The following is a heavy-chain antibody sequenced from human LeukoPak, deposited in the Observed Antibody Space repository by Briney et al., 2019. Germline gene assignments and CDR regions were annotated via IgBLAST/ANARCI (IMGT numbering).Heavy chain of an antibody. J-gene: IGHJ6*03. V-gene: IGHV1-18*01. CDR1: GYTFTSHG. CDR2: ISTYNGNT. Sequence: ASVKVSCKASGYTFTSHGISWVRQAPGQGLEWMGWISTYNGNTNYAQKLQGRVSMATDTSTSTAYMDLRSLRSDDTAVYYCARDLRYSSGWYPGYMDVWGKGTTVTVSS. D-gene: IGHD6-19*01. CDR3: ARDLRYSSGWYPGYMDV.